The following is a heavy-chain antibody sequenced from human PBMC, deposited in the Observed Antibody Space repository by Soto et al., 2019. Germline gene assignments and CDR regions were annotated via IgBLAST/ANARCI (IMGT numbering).Heavy chain of an antibody. CDR2: IWYDGSNK. J-gene: IGHJ4*02. CDR1: GFTFSSYG. V-gene: IGHV3-33*01. Sequence: GGSLRLSCAASGFTFSSYGMHWVRQAPGKGLEWVAVIWYDGSNKYYADSVKGRFTISRDNSKNTLYLQMNSLRAEDTAVYYCAREAPSIFGVVPDYWGQGTLVTVSS. D-gene: IGHD3-3*01. CDR3: AREAPSIFGVVPDY.